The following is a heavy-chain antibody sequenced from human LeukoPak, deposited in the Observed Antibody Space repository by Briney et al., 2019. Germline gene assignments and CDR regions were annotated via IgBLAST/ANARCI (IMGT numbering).Heavy chain of an antibody. CDR3: ARRRYYDSTGYNPTFYFDY. Sequence: PSETLSLTCTVSGDSIIGNYWSWIRQPPGKTLEWIGYIYNTVDTTYNPSLESRLTMSLGMSNKQFSLRLTSVTAADTAVYYCARRRYYDSTGYNPTFYFDYWGQGILVTVSS. V-gene: IGHV4-59*01. J-gene: IGHJ4*02. D-gene: IGHD3-22*01. CDR2: IYNTVDT. CDR1: GDSIIGNY.